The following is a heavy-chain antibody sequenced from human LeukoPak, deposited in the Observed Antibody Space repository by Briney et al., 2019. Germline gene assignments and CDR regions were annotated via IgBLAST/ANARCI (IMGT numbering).Heavy chain of an antibody. V-gene: IGHV4-59*01. CDR2: IYYSGST. CDR1: GGSISSYY. CDR3: ARTMTNDAFDI. Sequence: SETLSLTCTVSGGSISSYYWSWIRQPPGKGLEWIGYIYYSGSTNYNPSLKSRVTISVDTSKNQFSPKLSSVTAADTAVYYCARTMTNDAFDIWGQGTMVTVSS. J-gene: IGHJ3*02. D-gene: IGHD3-22*01.